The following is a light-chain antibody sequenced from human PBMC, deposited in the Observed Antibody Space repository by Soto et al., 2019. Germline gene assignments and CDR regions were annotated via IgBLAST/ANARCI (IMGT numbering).Light chain of an antibody. CDR1: QSVSSS. CDR3: QQYVHWPPGT. V-gene: IGKV3-15*01. J-gene: IGKJ1*01. CDR2: DTS. Sequence: EIVVTQSPATLSVFPGERVTLSCRASQSVSSSLAWYQQRPGQAPRLLIYDTSTRAPGIAARFSGSGSGTEFTLTISSLQSEDVAVYYCQQYVHWPPGTFGQGTTVEIK.